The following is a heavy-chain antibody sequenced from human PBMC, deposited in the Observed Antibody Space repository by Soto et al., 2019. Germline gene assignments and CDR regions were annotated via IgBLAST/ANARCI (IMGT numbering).Heavy chain of an antibody. V-gene: IGHV1-3*01. CDR2: INAGNGNT. CDR1: GYTFTSYA. Sequence: ASVKVSCKASGYTFTSYAMHWVRQAPGQRLEWMGWINAGNGNTKYSQKFQGRVTITRDTSASTAYMELSSLRSEDTAMYYCARAPVEMATITGAFDIWGQGTMVTVSS. CDR3: ARAPVEMATITGAFDI. D-gene: IGHD5-12*01. J-gene: IGHJ3*02.